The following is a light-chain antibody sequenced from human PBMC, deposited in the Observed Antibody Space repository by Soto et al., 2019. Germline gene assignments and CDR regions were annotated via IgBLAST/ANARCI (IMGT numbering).Light chain of an antibody. CDR3: AAWDDSLNGDV. Sequence: QSALAHPPSASETPGQTVTISCSGSSSNIGGNVVNWYQHVPGTAPKLLIYNNNQRPSGVPDRFSGSKSGTSASLAISGLQSDDEADYYCAAWDDSLNGDVFGTGTKLTVL. J-gene: IGLJ1*01. CDR2: NNN. V-gene: IGLV1-44*01. CDR1: SSNIGGNV.